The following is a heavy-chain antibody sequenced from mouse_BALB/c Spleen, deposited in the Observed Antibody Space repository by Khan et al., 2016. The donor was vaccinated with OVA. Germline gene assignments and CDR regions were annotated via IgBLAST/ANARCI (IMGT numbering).Heavy chain of an antibody. J-gene: IGHJ1*01. CDR3: TRWATWFFDV. Sequence: QMQLEESGNELIRPGTSVKMSCKASGYTFTNYWLGWVKQRPGHGLEWIGDIYPTGYYTNYNEKFKDKATLTVDTSSNTAYMQLSSLTSEDSAVYFCTRWATWFFDVWGAGTTVTVSS. V-gene: IGHV1-63*02. CDR2: IYPTGYYT. CDR1: GYTFTNYW. D-gene: IGHD3-1*01.